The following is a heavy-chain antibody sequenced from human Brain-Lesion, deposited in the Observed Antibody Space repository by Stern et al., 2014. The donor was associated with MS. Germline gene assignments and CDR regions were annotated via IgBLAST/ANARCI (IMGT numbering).Heavy chain of an antibody. J-gene: IGHJ6*02. CDR3: ARVYNTIYGIVTQRGSGMDV. CDR2: IQEDGTEK. CDR1: GFTFGNYW. V-gene: IGHV3-7*01. D-gene: IGHD3-3*01. Sequence: EVQLVQSGGGLVQPGGSLTISCTAAGFTFGNYWMTWVRQAPGKGLEWVANIQEDGTEKNYVDSVKGRFTISRDNARNSLYLQMNSLRVEDTALYYCARVYNTIYGIVTQRGSGMDVWGQGTTVIDSS.